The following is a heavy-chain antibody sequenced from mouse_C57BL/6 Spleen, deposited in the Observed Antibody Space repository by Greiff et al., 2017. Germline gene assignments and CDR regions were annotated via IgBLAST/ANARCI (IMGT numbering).Heavy chain of an antibody. V-gene: IGHV5-16*01. CDR3: ARVSLTTHFDY. J-gene: IGHJ2*01. D-gene: IGHD2-13*01. Sequence: EVMLVESEGGLVQPGSSMKLSCTASGFTFSDYYMAWVRQVPEKGLEWVANINYDGSSTYYLDSLKSRFIISRDNAKNILYLQMSSLKSEDTATYYCARVSLTTHFDYWGQGTTLTVSS. CDR1: GFTFSDYY. CDR2: INYDGSST.